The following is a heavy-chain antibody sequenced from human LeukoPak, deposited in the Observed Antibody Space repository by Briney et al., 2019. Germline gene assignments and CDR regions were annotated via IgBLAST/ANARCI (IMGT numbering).Heavy chain of an antibody. V-gene: IGHV3-48*03. CDR3: ARGLGSWFDP. J-gene: IGHJ5*02. D-gene: IGHD1-26*01. Sequence: GRSLRLSCAASGFTFSSYEMNWVRQAPGKGLEWISWITSSGSSIYYADSVKGRFTISRDNAENSLYLQMNSLRAEDTAVYYCARGLGSWFDPWGQGTLVTVSS. CDR1: GFTFSSYE. CDR2: ITSSGSSI.